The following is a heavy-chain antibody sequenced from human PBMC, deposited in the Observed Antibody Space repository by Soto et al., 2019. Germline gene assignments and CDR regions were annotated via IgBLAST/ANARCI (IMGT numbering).Heavy chain of an antibody. CDR3: ASRVVAATLGAFDI. J-gene: IGHJ3*02. CDR2: INAGNGNT. V-gene: IGHV1-3*01. D-gene: IGHD2-15*01. Sequence: GAPVKVSCKASGYTFTSYAMHWVHQAPGQRLEWMGWINAGNGNTKYSQKFQGRVTITRDTSASTAYMELSSLRSEDTAVYYCASRVVAATLGAFDIWGQGTMVTVSS. CDR1: GYTFTSYA.